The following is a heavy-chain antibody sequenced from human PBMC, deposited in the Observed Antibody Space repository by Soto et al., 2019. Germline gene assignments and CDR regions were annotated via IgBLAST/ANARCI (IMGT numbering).Heavy chain of an antibody. CDR1: GFTFSSYS. CDR3: ARGHQYYDFWSGYRETYYYYYMDV. D-gene: IGHD3-3*01. J-gene: IGHJ6*03. Sequence: GGSLRLSCAASGFTFSSYSMNWVRQAPGKGLEWVSYISSSSSTIYYADSVKGRFTISRENAKNSLYLKMNSLSAEDTAVYYCARGHQYYDFWSGYRETYYYYYMDVWGKGTTVTVSS. CDR2: ISSSSSTI. V-gene: IGHV3-48*01.